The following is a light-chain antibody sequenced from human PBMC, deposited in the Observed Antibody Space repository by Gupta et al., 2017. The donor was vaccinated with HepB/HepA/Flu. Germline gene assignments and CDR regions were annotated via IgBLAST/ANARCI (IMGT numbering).Light chain of an antibody. CDR3: QSYDSSLSGVV. Sequence: QSVLTQPPSVSGAPGQRVAISCTGSSSNIGAGYDVHWYQQLPGTAPKLLIYGNSHRPSGVPDRFSGSKSATSASLAITGLQAEDEADYYCQSYDSSLSGVVFGGGTKLIVL. CDR1: SSNIGAGYD. V-gene: IGLV1-40*01. J-gene: IGLJ2*01. CDR2: GNS.